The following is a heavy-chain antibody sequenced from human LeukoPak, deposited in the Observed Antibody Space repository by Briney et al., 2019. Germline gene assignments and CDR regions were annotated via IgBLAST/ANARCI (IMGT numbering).Heavy chain of an antibody. D-gene: IGHD1-26*01. Sequence: PGGSLRLSCAAFGFTFSSYAMSWVRQAPGKGLEWVSGISGSGGSTYYADSVKGRFTISRDNSKNTLYLQMNSLRAENTAVYYCAKWSSGSPGDYWGQGTLVTVSS. V-gene: IGHV3-23*01. J-gene: IGHJ4*02. CDR2: ISGSGGST. CDR1: GFTFSSYA. CDR3: AKWSSGSPGDY.